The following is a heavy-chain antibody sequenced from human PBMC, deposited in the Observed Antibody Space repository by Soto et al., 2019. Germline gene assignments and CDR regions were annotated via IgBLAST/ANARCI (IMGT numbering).Heavy chain of an antibody. CDR1: GGSISSGDYY. CDR3: ARAGGRVYYYGMDV. Sequence: PSETLSLTCTVSGGSISSGDYYWSWIRQPPGKGLEWIGYTYYSGSTYYNPSLKSRVTISVDTSKNQFSLKLSSVTAADTAVYYCARAGGRVYYYGMDVWGQGTTVTVSS. D-gene: IGHD2-15*01. V-gene: IGHV4-30-4*01. J-gene: IGHJ6*02. CDR2: TYYSGST.